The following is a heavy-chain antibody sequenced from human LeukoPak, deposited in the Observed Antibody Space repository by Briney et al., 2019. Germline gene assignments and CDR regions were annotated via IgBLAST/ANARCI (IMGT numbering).Heavy chain of an antibody. CDR3: ARAPYSSSIRFYYYMDV. CDR2: MNPNSGNT. CDR1: GYTFTSYD. D-gene: IGHD6-6*01. Sequence: ASVKVSCKASGYTFTSYDINWVRQATGQGLEWMGWMNPNSGNTGYAQKFQGRVTMTRNTSISTAYMELSSLRSEDTAVYYCARAPYSSSIRFYYYMDVWGKGTTVTVSS. J-gene: IGHJ6*03. V-gene: IGHV1-8*01.